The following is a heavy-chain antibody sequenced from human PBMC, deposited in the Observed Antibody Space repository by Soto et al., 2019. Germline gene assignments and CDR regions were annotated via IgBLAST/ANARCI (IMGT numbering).Heavy chain of an antibody. CDR1: GFTFSSYA. CDR2: ISYDGSNK. J-gene: IGHJ4*02. CDR3: AISEVVITGFDY. Sequence: QVQLVESGGGVVQPGRSLRLSCAASGFTFSSYAMHWVRQAPGKGLEWVAVISYDGSNKYYADSVKGRFTISRDNSKNTLYLQMNSLRAVDTAVYYCAISEVVITGFDYWGQGTLVTVSS. V-gene: IGHV3-30-3*01. D-gene: IGHD3-22*01.